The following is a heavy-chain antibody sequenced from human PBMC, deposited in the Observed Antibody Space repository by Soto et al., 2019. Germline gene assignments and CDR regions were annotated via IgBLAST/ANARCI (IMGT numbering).Heavy chain of an antibody. CDR1: GGTFSSYA. CDR3: ATSSDWSPLLDY. V-gene: IGHV1-2*02. CDR2: INNGGGT. Sequence: QVQLVQSGAEVKKPGSSVKVSCKASGGTFSSYAISWVRQAPGQGLEWMGGINNGGGTIYAQKFQGRLTMTRDTSITTAYMELSRLSSDDTAFYYCATSSDWSPLLDYWGQGTLVTVSS. D-gene: IGHD6-19*01. J-gene: IGHJ4*02.